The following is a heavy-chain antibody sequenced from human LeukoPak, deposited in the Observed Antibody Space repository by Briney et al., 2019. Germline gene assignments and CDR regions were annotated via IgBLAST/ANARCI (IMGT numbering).Heavy chain of an antibody. CDR3: ARALPSGYENYYYGMDV. J-gene: IGHJ6*02. D-gene: IGHD5-12*01. CDR2: ISSSGSTI. V-gene: IGHV3-11*01. CDR1: GFTFSDYY. Sequence: GGSLRLSCAASGFTFSDYYMSWIRQAPGKGLERVSYISSSGSTIYYADSVKGRFTISRDNAKNSLYLQMNSLRAEDTAVYYCARALPSGYENYYYGMDVWGQGTTVTVSS.